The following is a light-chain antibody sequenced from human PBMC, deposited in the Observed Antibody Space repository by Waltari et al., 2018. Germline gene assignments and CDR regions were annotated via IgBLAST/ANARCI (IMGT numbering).Light chain of an antibody. J-gene: IGLJ2*01. CDR2: EVS. V-gene: IGLV2-14*01. CDR1: SSDVGGYTY. CDR3: SSYTSSSTVV. Sequence: QSALTQPASVSGSPGQSITISGTGTSSDVGGYTYVSWYQQHPGKAPKLMIYEVSKRPSGGSNRFSGSKSGNTASLTISGLQAEDEADYYCSSYTSSSTVVFGGGTQLTVL.